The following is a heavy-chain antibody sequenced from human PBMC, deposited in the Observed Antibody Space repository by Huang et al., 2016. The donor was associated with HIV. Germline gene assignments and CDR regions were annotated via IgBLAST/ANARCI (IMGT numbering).Heavy chain of an antibody. J-gene: IGHJ4*02. CDR3: ARGPAYSSSWYGSRFFDY. CDR2: VSTAGTA. D-gene: IGHD2-2*01. CDR1: GDSITNGSVY. V-gene: IGHV4-61*09. Sequence: QVQLQESGPGSVRPSQTLSLTCTVSGDSITNGSVYWTWIRQPAGKGLEWIGHVSTAGTATDNPLPKRRVTMLIDPSKNQFSLRLKAGTAADTAVYFCARGPAYSSSWYGSRFFDYWGQGIPVTVSS.